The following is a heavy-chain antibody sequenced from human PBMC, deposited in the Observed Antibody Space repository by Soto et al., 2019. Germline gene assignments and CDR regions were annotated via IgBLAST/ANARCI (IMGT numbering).Heavy chain of an antibody. Sequence: ASVKVSCKASGYTFTGYYMHWVRQAPGQGLEWMGGFDPEDGETIYAQKFQGRVTMTEDTSTDTAYMELSSLRSEDTAVYYCATGGSSWTFDYWGQGTLVTVSS. CDR2: FDPEDGET. V-gene: IGHV1-24*01. J-gene: IGHJ4*02. CDR1: GYTFTGYY. CDR3: ATGGSSWTFDY. D-gene: IGHD6-13*01.